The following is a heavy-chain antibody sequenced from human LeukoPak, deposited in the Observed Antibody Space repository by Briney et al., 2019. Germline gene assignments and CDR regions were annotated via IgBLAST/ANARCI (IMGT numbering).Heavy chain of an antibody. Sequence: GGSLRLSCAASGFTFSSYWMNWVRQAPGKGLVWVSRIASDGSSTTYADSVKGRFSISRDNAKNTLYLQMNSLRAEDTAVYYCAKDPDIAVAGYFDYWGQGTLLTVSS. CDR2: IASDGSST. V-gene: IGHV3-74*01. CDR1: GFTFSSYW. D-gene: IGHD6-19*01. CDR3: AKDPDIAVAGYFDY. J-gene: IGHJ4*02.